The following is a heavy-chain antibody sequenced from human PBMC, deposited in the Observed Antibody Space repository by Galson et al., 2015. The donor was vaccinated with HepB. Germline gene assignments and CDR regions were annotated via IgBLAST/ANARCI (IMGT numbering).Heavy chain of an antibody. Sequence: SLRLSCAASGFTFSSYAMSWVRQAPGKGLEWVSAISGSGGSTYYADSVKGRFTISRDNSKNTLYLQMDSLRAEDTAVYYCASHREWELLFDYWGQGTLVTVSS. D-gene: IGHD1-26*01. CDR2: ISGSGGST. CDR3: ASHREWELLFDY. J-gene: IGHJ4*02. V-gene: IGHV3-23*01. CDR1: GFTFSSYA.